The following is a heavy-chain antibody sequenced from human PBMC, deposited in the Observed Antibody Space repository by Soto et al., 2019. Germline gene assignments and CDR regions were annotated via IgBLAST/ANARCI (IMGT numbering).Heavy chain of an antibody. CDR2: IYYSAST. CDR1: GGSISSYY. J-gene: IGHJ4*02. V-gene: IGHV4-59*08. Sequence: SETLSLTWTVSGGSISSYYWIWIRQPPGKGLEWIGYIYYSASTNYSPSLKSRVTISVDTSKNQFSLNLSSVTAADTAVYYCARHLPYCGGDCYSLDYWGQGTLVTSPQ. CDR3: ARHLPYCGGDCYSLDY. D-gene: IGHD2-21*02.